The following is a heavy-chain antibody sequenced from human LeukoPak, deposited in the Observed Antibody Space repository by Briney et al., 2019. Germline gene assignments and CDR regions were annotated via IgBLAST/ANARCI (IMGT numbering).Heavy chain of an antibody. J-gene: IGHJ4*02. D-gene: IGHD3-10*01. V-gene: IGHV3-9*01. Sequence: PGGSLRLSCAASGFTFDDYAMHWVRQAPGKGLEWVSGISWNSGSIGYADSVKGRFTISRDNAKNSLYLQMNSLRAEDTALYYCAKDITGYYGSGSYTDYWGQGTLVTVSS. CDR3: AKDITGYYGSGSYTDY. CDR1: GFTFDDYA. CDR2: ISWNSGSI.